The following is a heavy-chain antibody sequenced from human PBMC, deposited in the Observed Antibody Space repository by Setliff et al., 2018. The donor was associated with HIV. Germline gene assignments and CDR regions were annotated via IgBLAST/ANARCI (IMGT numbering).Heavy chain of an antibody. CDR2: ISTSGDTT. D-gene: IGHD5-18*01. CDR1: GFTFHSYE. Sequence: GGSLRLSCAASGFTFHSYEMNWVRQAPGKGLEWVSFISTSGDTTYYAGSVKGRFTISRDNAKKSLFLQMNSLRVEDTAVYFCARGLDTAMVRHYFDHWGQGALVTVSS. CDR3: ARGLDTAMVRHYFDH. V-gene: IGHV3-48*03. J-gene: IGHJ4*02.